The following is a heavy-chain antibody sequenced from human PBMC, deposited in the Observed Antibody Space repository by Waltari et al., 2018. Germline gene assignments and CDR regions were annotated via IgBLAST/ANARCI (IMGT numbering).Heavy chain of an antibody. V-gene: IGHV3-74*01. CDR3: GTLEDVAS. CDR1: GFTFTAYW. Sequence: EVQVVESGGGLVQPVASLTLSCRVSGFTFTAYWMHWVRQVTGNGLEWVSGVKPCGTTKNYADSVRGRCTISRDNARNTVHLQLSSVRVEDTAVYYCGTLEDVASWGRGALVTVSS. D-gene: IGHD3-16*01. J-gene: IGHJ4*02. CDR2: VKPCGTTK.